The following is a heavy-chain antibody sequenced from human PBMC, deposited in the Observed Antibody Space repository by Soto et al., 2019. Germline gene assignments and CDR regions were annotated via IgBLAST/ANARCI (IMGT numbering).Heavy chain of an antibody. Sequence: GGSLRLSCAASGFTFSSYAMSRVRQAPGKGLEWVSAISGSGGSTYYADSVKGRFTISRDNSKNTLYLQMNSLRAEDTAVYYCATARDYYDSSGLDYWGQGTLVTVSS. CDR2: ISGSGGST. J-gene: IGHJ4*02. V-gene: IGHV3-23*01. D-gene: IGHD3-22*01. CDR1: GFTFSSYA. CDR3: ATARDYYDSSGLDY.